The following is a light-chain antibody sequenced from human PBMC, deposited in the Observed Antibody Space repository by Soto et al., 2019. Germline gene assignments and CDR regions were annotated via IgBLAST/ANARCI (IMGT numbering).Light chain of an antibody. J-gene: IGKJ5*01. Sequence: EVLITQSPATLSVSPGERVPLSCMASQRVSSNLAWYQQKPGQAPRLLIYGASTRATGIQARLSGSGSGTEFTLTISSLQSEDFAVYYCQQRNNWPHVITVGPGTRLEIK. CDR1: QRVSSN. V-gene: IGKV3-15*01. CDR3: QQRNNWPHVIT. CDR2: GAS.